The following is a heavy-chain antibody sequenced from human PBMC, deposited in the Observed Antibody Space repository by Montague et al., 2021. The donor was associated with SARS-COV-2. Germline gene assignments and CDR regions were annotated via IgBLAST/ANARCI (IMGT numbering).Heavy chain of an antibody. J-gene: IGHJ1*01. CDR2: IYSGGNT. Sequence: SETLSLTCTVSGASISDFYWGWIRQPPGKGLEWIGYIYSGGNTNYSPSLKSRVTMSLDTSTNQFSLRLISATAADTALYFCVRGGFSDSGGSKAVPEFHHWGQGTLVIVSS. CDR1: GASISDFY. D-gene: IGHD2-15*01. CDR3: VRGGFSDSGGSKAVPEFHH. V-gene: IGHV4-59*01.